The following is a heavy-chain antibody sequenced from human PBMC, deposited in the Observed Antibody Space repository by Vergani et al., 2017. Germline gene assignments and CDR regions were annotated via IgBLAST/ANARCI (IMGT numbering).Heavy chain of an antibody. CDR3: ARHGRVEQQLRAFDI. CDR2: IDPSDSYT. D-gene: IGHD6-13*01. CDR1: GYSFTSYW. V-gene: IGHV5-10-1*03. J-gene: IGHJ3*02. Sequence: EVQLVQSGAEVKKPGESLRISCKGSGYSFTSYWISWVRQMPGKGLEWMGRIDPSDSYTNYSPSFQGHVTISADKSISTAYLQWSSLKASDTAMYYCARHGRVEQQLRAFDIWGQGTMVTVSS.